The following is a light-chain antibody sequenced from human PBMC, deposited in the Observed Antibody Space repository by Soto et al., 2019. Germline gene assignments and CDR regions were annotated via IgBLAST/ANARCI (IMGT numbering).Light chain of an antibody. CDR2: DAS. CDR1: QSVSTY. V-gene: IGKV3-11*01. J-gene: IGKJ4*01. CDR3: QQRSNWPPLT. Sequence: EIVLTQSPATLSLSAGERATLSCRASQSVSTYLAWYQQKPGQAPRLLIYDASNRATGIPTRFSGSGSGTDFTLTISNLEPEDFAVYYCQQRSNWPPLTFGGGTKVEIK.